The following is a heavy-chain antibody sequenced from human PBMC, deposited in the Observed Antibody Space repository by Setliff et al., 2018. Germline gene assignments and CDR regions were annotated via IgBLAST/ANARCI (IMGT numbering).Heavy chain of an antibody. CDR1: GGSVTSHY. J-gene: IGHJ5*01. V-gene: IGHV4-59*08. CDR2: IFYSGDT. Sequence: PSETLSLTCAVSGGSVTSHYWSWIRQPPGKGLEWIGFIFYSGDTNSNPSLKSRVTISVDTSKNQFSLKLSSVTAADTAVYYCARQGPWGYSSTWGWQGSYNRCDSWGQGTLVTVAS. D-gene: IGHD6-13*01. CDR3: ARQGPWGYSSTWGWQGSYNRCDS.